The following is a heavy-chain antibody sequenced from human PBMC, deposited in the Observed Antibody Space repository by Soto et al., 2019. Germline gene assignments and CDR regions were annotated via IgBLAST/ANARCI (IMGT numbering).Heavy chain of an antibody. Sequence: ASVTVSCKASGYTFTGYYMHWVRQAPGQGLEWMGWINPNSGGTNYAQKFQGWVTMTRDTSISTAYMELSRLRSDDTAVYYCARGGITGTTTPAKFDYWGQGTLVTVSS. CDR1: GYTFTGYY. J-gene: IGHJ4*02. D-gene: IGHD1-7*01. V-gene: IGHV1-2*04. CDR3: ARGGITGTTTPAKFDY. CDR2: INPNSGGT.